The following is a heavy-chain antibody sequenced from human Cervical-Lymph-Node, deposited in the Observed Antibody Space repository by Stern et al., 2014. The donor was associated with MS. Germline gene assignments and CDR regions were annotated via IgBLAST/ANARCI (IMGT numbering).Heavy chain of an antibody. CDR3: VRDHPSLFRKNYYHYYGLDV. D-gene: IGHD2-21*01. J-gene: IGHJ6*02. CDR2: IKHAGDEE. CDR1: GFIFRNYW. V-gene: IGHV3-7*01. Sequence: LQLAQSGGGLVPPGGSLRLSCAASGFIFRNYWMSWVRQAPGRGLEWVSNIKHAGDEEYFVCSVKGRFGVSRDNSQLSLSLHFNSLRAEDTAIDYCVRDHPSLFRKNYYHYYGLDVWGQGTTVTVSS.